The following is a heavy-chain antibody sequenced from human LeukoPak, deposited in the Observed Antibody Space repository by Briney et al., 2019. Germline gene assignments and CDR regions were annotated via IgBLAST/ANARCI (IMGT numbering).Heavy chain of an antibody. CDR3: ARDMTFPFGDAFDI. V-gene: IGHV4-59*01. CDR1: GGSISSYY. CDR2: IYYSGSI. Sequence: PSETLSLTCTVSGGSISSYYWSWIRQPPGKGLEWIGYIYYSGSINYNPSLKSRVTISVDTSKNQFSLKLSSVTAADTAVYYCARDMTFPFGDAFDIWGQGTMVTVSS. D-gene: IGHD3-16*01. J-gene: IGHJ3*02.